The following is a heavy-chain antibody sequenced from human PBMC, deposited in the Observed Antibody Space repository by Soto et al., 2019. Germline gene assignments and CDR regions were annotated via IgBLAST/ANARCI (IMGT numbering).Heavy chain of an antibody. CDR2: IIPIFGTA. V-gene: IGHV1-69*01. J-gene: IGHJ1*01. CDR3: ACCCIVGATRDRYFQH. D-gene: IGHD1-26*01. CDR1: GGTFSSYA. Sequence: QVQLVQSGAEVKKPGSSVKVSCKASGGTFSSYANSWVRQAPGQGLEWMGGIIPIFGTANYAQKFQGRVTITADESTSTAYMELSSLRSEDTAVYYCACCCIVGATRDRYFQHWGQGTLVTVSS.